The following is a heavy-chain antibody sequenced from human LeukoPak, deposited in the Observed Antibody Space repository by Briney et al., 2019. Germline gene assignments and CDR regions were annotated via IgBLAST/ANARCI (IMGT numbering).Heavy chain of an antibody. J-gene: IGHJ6*02. CDR2: IYSGGST. CDR3: ARRVVIPGYYYYGMDV. D-gene: IGHD3-3*01. V-gene: IGHV3-66*01. Sequence: GGSLRLSCAASGFTVSSNYMSWVRQAPGKGLEWVSVIYSGGSTYYADSVKGRFTISRDNSKNALYLQMNSLRAEDTAVYYCARRVVIPGYYYYGMDVWGQGTTVTVSS. CDR1: GFTVSSNY.